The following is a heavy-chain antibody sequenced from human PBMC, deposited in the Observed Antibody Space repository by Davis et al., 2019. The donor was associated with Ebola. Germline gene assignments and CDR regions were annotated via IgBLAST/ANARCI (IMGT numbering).Heavy chain of an antibody. Sequence: MPSETLSLTCTVSGGSVSSGSYYWSWIRQPPGKGLEWLGYIYYSGSTNYNPSLKSRVTISVDTSKNQFSLKLSSVTAADTAVYYWARVHVLVVYATPYNYYYGMDVWGHGTTVTVSS. D-gene: IGHD2-8*02. CDR3: ARVHVLVVYATPYNYYYGMDV. V-gene: IGHV4-61*01. J-gene: IGHJ6*02. CDR2: IYYSGST. CDR1: GGSVSSGSYY.